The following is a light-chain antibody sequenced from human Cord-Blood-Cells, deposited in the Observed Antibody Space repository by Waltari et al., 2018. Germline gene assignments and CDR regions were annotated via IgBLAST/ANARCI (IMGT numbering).Light chain of an antibody. CDR3: QQYYSYPRT. V-gene: IGKV1-8*01. CDR1: QGISSY. J-gene: IGKJ1*01. CDR2: AAS. Sequence: ALRMTQSPSSFSAYTVDRVPITCRASQGISSYLAWYQQKPGKAPKLLNYAASTLQSGVPSRFSGSGSGTDFTLTISCLQSEDFATYYCQQYYSYPRTFGQGTKVEIK.